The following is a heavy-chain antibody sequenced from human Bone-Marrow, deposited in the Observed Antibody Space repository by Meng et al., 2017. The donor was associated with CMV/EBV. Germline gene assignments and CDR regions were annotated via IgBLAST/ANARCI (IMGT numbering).Heavy chain of an antibody. J-gene: IGHJ4*02. CDR2: IYWDDDK. CDR1: FSLSTSGVG. D-gene: IGHD1/OR15-1a*01. CDR3: AHRLGGNNWNTGHFDY. Sequence: FSLSTSGVGVGWIRQPPGKALEWLALIYWDDDKRYSPSLRSRLNITKDTSKNQVVLTMTDMDPVDTGTYYCAHRLGGNNWNTGHFDYWGQGTLVTVSS. V-gene: IGHV2-5*02.